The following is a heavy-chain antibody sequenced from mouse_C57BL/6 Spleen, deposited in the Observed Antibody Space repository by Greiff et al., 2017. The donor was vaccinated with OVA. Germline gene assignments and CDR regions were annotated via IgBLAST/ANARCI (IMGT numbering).Heavy chain of an antibody. CDR3: ARFRGSSPFDY. CDR1: GYTFTSYW. J-gene: IGHJ2*01. CDR2: IDPSDSYT. Sequence: VQLQQPGAELVMPGASVKLSCKASGYTFTSYWMHWVKQRPGQGLEWIGEIDPSDSYTNYNQKFKGKSTLTVDKSSSTAYMQLSSLTSEDSAVYYCARFRGSSPFDYWGQGTTLTVSS. D-gene: IGHD1-1*01. V-gene: IGHV1-69*01.